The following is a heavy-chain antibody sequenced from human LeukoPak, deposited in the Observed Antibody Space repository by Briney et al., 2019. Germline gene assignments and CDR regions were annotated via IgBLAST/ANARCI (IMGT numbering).Heavy chain of an antibody. CDR3: ARQVGPDY. V-gene: IGHV3-23*01. CDR1: GFTFSNYA. CDR2: IGDSGANT. Sequence: PGGSLRLSCAASGFTFSNYAMIWVRQTPGKGLEWVSAIGDSGANTYYADPVKGRFTISRDNSKNTLYLQMNSLRAEDTAIYSCARQVGPDYWGQGTLVTVSS. D-gene: IGHD1-26*01. J-gene: IGHJ4*02.